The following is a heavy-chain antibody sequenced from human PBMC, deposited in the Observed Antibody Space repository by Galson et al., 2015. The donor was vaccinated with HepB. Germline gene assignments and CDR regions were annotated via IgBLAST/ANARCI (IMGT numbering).Heavy chain of an antibody. J-gene: IGHJ6*02. CDR1: GFTFSHYG. Sequence: SLRLSCAASGFTFSHYGIHWVRQAPGKGLEWVALISSDGSNQYYADSVKGRFTISRDNAKNTLSLQMNSLRIEDTAVYYCAKDLYSTSRLPESGYYYYGMDVWGQGTTVTVSS. D-gene: IGHD3-10*01. CDR2: ISSDGSNQ. V-gene: IGHV3-30*18. CDR3: AKDLYSTSRLPESGYYYYGMDV.